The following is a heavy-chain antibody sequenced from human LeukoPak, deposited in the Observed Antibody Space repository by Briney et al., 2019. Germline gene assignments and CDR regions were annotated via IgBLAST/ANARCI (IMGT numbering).Heavy chain of an antibody. CDR1: GFSFSVNW. V-gene: IGHV3-7*01. CDR2: IKKDESEK. J-gene: IGHJ4*02. CDR3: AKEGY. Sequence: GGSLRLSCAASGFSFSVNWMSWVRQAPGKGPEWAASIKKDESEKYYVDSVSGRFTISRDNAKNSLYLQMNSLRVEDTAVYYCAKEGYWGRGTLVTVSS.